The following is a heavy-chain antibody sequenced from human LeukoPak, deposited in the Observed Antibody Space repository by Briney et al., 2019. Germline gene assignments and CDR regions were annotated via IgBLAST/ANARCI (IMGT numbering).Heavy chain of an antibody. D-gene: IGHD3-22*01. CDR3: ARLKFYDSTGYSPAHYIDV. J-gene: IGHJ6*03. Sequence: SETLSLTCTVSGGPIYSYYWSWIRQTAGKGLEWIGRLYPGVSTNYNPSLKSRVTMSVDTSKNQFALKLSAVTAADTAVYYCARLKFYDSTGYSPAHYIDVWGKRTTVTVSS. V-gene: IGHV4-4*07. CDR1: GGPIYSYY. CDR2: LYPGVST.